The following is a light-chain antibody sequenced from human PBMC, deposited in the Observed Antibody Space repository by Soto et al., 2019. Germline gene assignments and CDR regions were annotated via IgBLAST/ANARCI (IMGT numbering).Light chain of an antibody. V-gene: IGKV3-20*01. Sequence: DIGLTQSPATLSLSPGAIATLSCRASQNISVYLVWYQQKPGQAPRLLIYGASTRAAGIPDRLSGSGSGSDFTLTISRLEPEDFAVYYCQQAGSSLLTFGGGTNVDIK. J-gene: IGKJ4*01. CDR3: QQAGSSLLT. CDR2: GAS. CDR1: QNISVY.